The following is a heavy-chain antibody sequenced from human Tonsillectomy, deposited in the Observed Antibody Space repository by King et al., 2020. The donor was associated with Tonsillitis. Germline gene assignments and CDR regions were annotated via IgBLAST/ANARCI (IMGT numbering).Heavy chain of an antibody. CDR1: GFTVSDHY. CDR2: TRNKNNQYTT. Sequence: VQLVESGGGLVQPGGSLRLSCAASGFTVSDHYMDWVRQAPGKGLEWVGVTRNKNNQYTTEYAASVKGRFVISRDASGNSLYLEMNSLKIEDTAVYYCTRTYYYGSGSRWSMDVWGQGTTVTVSS. J-gene: IGHJ6*02. CDR3: TRTYYYGSGSRWSMDV. V-gene: IGHV3-72*01. D-gene: IGHD3-10*01.